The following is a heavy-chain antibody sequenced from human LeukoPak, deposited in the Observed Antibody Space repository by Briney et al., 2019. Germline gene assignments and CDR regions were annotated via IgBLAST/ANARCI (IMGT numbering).Heavy chain of an antibody. CDR3: ASSDGDYGINYFDY. CDR2: IIPIFGTA. Sequence: SVKVFCKASGGTFSSYAISWVRQAPGQGLEWMGGIIPIFGTANYAQKFQGRVTITADKSTSTAYMELSSLRSEDTAVYYCASSDGDYGINYFDYWGQGTLVTVSS. V-gene: IGHV1-69*06. J-gene: IGHJ4*02. D-gene: IGHD4-17*01. CDR1: GGTFSSYA.